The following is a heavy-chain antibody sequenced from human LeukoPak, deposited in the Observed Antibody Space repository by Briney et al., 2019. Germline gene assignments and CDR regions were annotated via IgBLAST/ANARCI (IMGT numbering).Heavy chain of an antibody. V-gene: IGHV3-23*01. CDR1: GFTFSSYA. D-gene: IGHD3-22*01. J-gene: IGHJ5*02. CDR3: AKDSSWRAGSSGFNWFDP. CDR2: ISGSGGST. Sequence: GGSLRLSCAASGFTFSSYAMSWVRQAPGKGLEWVSAISGSGGSTNYADSVKGRFTISRDNSKNTLYLQMNSLRAEDTAVYYCAKDSSWRAGSSGFNWFDPWGQGTLVTVSS.